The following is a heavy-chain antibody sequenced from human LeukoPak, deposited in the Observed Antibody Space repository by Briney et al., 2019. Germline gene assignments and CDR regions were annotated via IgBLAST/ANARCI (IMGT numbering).Heavy chain of an antibody. V-gene: IGHV3-23*01. CDR1: GFTFSNYG. CDR2: IRGSGGGT. CDR3: VKARMPHCGTDCLES. Sequence: GESLRLSCAASGFTFSNYGMSWVRQAPGKGLEWVSVIRGSGGGTYYADSAKGRFTISGDNSKNTVYLQMNSLRAEDTAVYYCVKARMPHCGTDCLESWGQGTLVTVSS. D-gene: IGHD2-21*02. J-gene: IGHJ4*02.